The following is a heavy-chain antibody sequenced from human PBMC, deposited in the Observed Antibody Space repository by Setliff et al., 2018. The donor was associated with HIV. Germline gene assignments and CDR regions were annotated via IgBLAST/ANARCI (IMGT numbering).Heavy chain of an antibody. CDR3: TRDSPGGNSYYYGMDV. Sequence: GGSLRLSCAASGFTFSAYAMTWVRRAPGKGLEWVSAMTSNGRTTDYAESVKGRFTISRDDSKSIAYLQMNSLKTEDTAVYYCTRDSPGGNSYYYGMDVWGQGTTVTVSS. CDR1: GFTFSAYA. D-gene: IGHD2-15*01. J-gene: IGHJ6*02. V-gene: IGHV3-49*04. CDR2: MTSNGRTT.